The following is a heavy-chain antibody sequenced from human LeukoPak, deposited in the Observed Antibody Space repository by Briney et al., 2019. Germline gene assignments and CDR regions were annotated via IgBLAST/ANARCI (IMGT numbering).Heavy chain of an antibody. J-gene: IGHJ4*02. D-gene: IGHD3-10*01. V-gene: IGHV1-69*04. CDR1: GCTFSSYS. Sequence: SVKVSCNASGCTFSSYSIRWVRQAPGQGLEWMGRINPILGIANYAQKFQGRVTITADKSTSTAYMELSSLRSEDTAVYYCAKDRIITMVRGVILPYFDYWGQGTLVTVSS. CDR2: INPILGIA. CDR3: AKDRIITMVRGVILPYFDY.